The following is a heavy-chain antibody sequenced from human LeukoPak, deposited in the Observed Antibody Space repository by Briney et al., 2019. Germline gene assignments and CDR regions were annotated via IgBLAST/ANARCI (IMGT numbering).Heavy chain of an antibody. Sequence: SETLSLTCAVYGGSFSGYYWSWIRQPPGKGLEWIGEINHSGSTNYNPSLKSRVTISVDTSKNQFSLKLSSVTAADTAVYYCARGRGSYRSFDYWGQGTLVTVSS. V-gene: IGHV4-34*01. D-gene: IGHD3-16*02. J-gene: IGHJ4*02. CDR1: GGSFSGYY. CDR2: INHSGST. CDR3: ARGRGSYRSFDY.